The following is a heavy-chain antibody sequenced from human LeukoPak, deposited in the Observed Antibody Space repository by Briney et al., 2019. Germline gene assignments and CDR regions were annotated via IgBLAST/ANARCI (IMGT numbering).Heavy chain of an antibody. CDR3: ATSGFYTVRGVFDI. CDR2: INSSSRYI. V-gene: IGHV3-21*01. CDR1: GFTFSSYS. Sequence: GGSLSLSCAASGFTFSSYSMNWVRQAAGRGLAWVSSINSSSRYIYYADSVKGRFTISRDNAKHSLYLQMNSQRAEDTAVYYCATSGFYTVRGVFDIWGQGTMVTVSS. D-gene: IGHD3-3*01. J-gene: IGHJ3*02.